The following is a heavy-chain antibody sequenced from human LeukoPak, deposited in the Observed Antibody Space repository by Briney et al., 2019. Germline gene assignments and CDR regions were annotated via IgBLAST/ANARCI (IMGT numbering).Heavy chain of an antibody. J-gene: IGHJ4*02. D-gene: IGHD6-19*01. CDR2: ISYDGSNK. CDR1: GYSISSGF. CDR3: AKEGIAVAWRYFDY. V-gene: IGHV3-30*18. Sequence: LSLTCTVSGYSISSGFHWGWVRQAPGKGLEWVAVISYDGSNKYYADSVKGRFTISRDNSKNTLYLQMNSLRAEDTAVYYCAKEGIAVAWRYFDYWGQGTLVTVSS.